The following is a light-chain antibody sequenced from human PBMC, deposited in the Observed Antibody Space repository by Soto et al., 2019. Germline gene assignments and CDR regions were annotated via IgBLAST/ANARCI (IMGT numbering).Light chain of an antibody. J-gene: IGKJ4*01. CDR1: QSVSSN. CDR2: GVS. V-gene: IGKV3D-15*01. CDR3: QQYHDRPSELT. Sequence: DIVLTQAPTTLSVSPGERATNSCRASQSVSSNLAWYQQKRGQPPRLLLSGVSTRDTSIPARFRGSGSGAEFSLTISSLQSEDFADYYYQQYHDRPSELTFGGGTKVEIK.